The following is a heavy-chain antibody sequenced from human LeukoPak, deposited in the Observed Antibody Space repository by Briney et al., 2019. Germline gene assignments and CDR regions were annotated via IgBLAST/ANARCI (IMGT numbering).Heavy chain of an antibody. V-gene: IGHV3-9*01. J-gene: IGHJ4*02. D-gene: IGHD3-10*01. CDR3: AKPLSMVRGVIIPEYYFDY. CDR2: ISWNSGSI. CDR1: GFTFDDYA. Sequence: GGSLRLSCAASGFTFDDYAMHWVRHAPGKGLEWVSGISWNSGSIGYADSVKGRFTTSRDNAKNSLYLQMNSLRAEDTALYYCAKPLSMVRGVIIPEYYFDYWGQGTLVTVSS.